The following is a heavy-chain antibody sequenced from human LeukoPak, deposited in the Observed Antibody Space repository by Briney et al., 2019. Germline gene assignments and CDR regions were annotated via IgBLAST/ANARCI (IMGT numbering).Heavy chain of an antibody. CDR3: ANSAVVITGFDY. Sequence: GGSPRLSCAASGFTFSSYAMSWVRQAPGKGLEWVSAISGSGGSTYYADSVEGRFTISRDNSKNTLYLQMNSLRAEDTAVYYCANSAVVITGFDYWGQGTMFSFSS. J-gene: IGHJ4*02. CDR2: ISGSGGST. V-gene: IGHV3-23*01. CDR1: GFTFSSYA. D-gene: IGHD3-22*01.